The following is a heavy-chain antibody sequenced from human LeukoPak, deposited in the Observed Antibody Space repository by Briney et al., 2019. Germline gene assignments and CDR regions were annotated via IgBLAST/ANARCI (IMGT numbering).Heavy chain of an antibody. CDR2: ISGSGGST. J-gene: IGHJ4*02. CDR3: AKVATKVVTASYFDY. Sequence: GGSLRLSCAASGFTFSSYAMSWVRQAPGKGLEWVSAISGSGGSTYYADSVKGRFTISRDNTKNTLYLQMNSLRAEDTAVYYCAKVATKVVTASYFDYWGQGTLVTVSS. V-gene: IGHV3-23*01. CDR1: GFTFSSYA. D-gene: IGHD2-21*02.